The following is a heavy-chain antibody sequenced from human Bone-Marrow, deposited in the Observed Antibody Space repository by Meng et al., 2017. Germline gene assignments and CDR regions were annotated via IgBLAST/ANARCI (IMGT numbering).Heavy chain of an antibody. V-gene: IGHV3-30*02. D-gene: IGHD3-10*01. CDR1: GFTFSSYV. CDR2: IRYDGSNK. CDR3: AKDRVEYYYGSGSYYPLN. J-gene: IGHJ4*02. Sequence: GESLKISCAASGFTFSSYVMHWVRQAPGKGLEWVAFIRYDGSNKYYADSVKGRFTISRDNSKNTLYLQMNSLRAEDTAVYYCAKDRVEYYYGSGSYYPLNWGQGTLVTVSS.